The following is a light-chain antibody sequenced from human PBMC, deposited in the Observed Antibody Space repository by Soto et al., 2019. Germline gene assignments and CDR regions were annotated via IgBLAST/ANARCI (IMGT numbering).Light chain of an antibody. CDR3: KQSYNAPYT. CDR2: GAS. Sequence: DIQMTQSPSSLSASVGDRVTITCRATQRIGDYFNWYQQKSGKAPRLLIFGASTLHSGVPSRFSGRGNGTDFTLTISSLQPEDVVTYYYKQSYNAPYTVGQGTKVQI. J-gene: IGKJ2*01. V-gene: IGKV1-39*01. CDR1: QRIGDY.